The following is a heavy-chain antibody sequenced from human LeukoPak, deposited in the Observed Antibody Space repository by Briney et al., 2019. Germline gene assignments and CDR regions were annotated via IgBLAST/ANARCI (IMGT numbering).Heavy chain of an antibody. Sequence: PGGSLRLSCAASGFTVSINYMSWVRQAPGKGLEWVSVIYSGGSTYYADSVNGRFTISRDNSKNTLYLQMNSLRAEDTAVYYCARFVAAAGCFDYWGQGTLVTVSS. CDR3: ARFVAAAGCFDY. CDR2: IYSGGST. V-gene: IGHV3-53*01. J-gene: IGHJ4*02. D-gene: IGHD6-13*01. CDR1: GFTVSINY.